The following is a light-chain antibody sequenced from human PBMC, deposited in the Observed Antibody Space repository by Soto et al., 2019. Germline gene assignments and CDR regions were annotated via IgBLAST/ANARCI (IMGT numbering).Light chain of an antibody. V-gene: IGKV3D-15*01. J-gene: IGKJ1*01. Sequence: EIVMTQSPATLSVSPGERATLSCRASQSVSSNLAWYQQKPGQPPRLLIYEASNRDTGVPTRFSGSGSGTDFTLTISSLQSEDFAVYYCQQYDNWPWTFGQGTKVDIK. CDR2: EAS. CDR1: QSVSSN. CDR3: QQYDNWPWT.